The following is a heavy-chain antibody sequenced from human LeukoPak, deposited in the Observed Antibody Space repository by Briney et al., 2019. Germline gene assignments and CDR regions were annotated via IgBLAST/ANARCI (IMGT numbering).Heavy chain of an antibody. CDR2: IIPIFGTA. CDR3: ARGGFSAAIAQFDY. J-gene: IGHJ4*02. Sequence: SVKVSCKASGGTFSSYAISWVRQAPGQGLEWMGGIIPIFGTANYAQKFQGRVTITTDESTSTAYMELSSLRSEDTAVYYCARGGFSAAIAQFDYWGQGTLVTVSS. CDR1: GGTFSSYA. V-gene: IGHV1-69*05. D-gene: IGHD2-2*01.